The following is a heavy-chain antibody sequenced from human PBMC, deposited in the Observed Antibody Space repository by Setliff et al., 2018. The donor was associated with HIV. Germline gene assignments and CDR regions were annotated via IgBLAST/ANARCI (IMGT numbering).Heavy chain of an antibody. Sequence: SVKVSCKASGGTFSSYVISWVRQVPGQGLEWMGGIIPFFATANYAQNFQGRVTITTDESTSTAYMELTSPRSEDTAVYCCARGSCSGCYLSDYWGLGTLVTVSS. CDR1: GGTFSSYV. CDR3: ARGSCSGCYLSDY. V-gene: IGHV1-69*05. J-gene: IGHJ4*02. CDR2: IIPFFATA. D-gene: IGHD6-19*01.